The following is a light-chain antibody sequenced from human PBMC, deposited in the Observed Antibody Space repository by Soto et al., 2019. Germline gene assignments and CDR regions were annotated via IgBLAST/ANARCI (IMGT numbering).Light chain of an antibody. CDR1: RSDIGSNF. CDR3: AAWDDSLTGPV. J-gene: IGLJ1*01. V-gene: IGLV1-44*01. CDR2: NSN. Sequence: QSVLSQPPSASGTPGQAVTISCSGSRSDIGSNFVNWYQHLPGTAPKLLIYNSNQRPSGVPDRFSGSKSGTSASLAISGLQSEDGADYYCAAWDDSLTGPVFGTGTKVTVL.